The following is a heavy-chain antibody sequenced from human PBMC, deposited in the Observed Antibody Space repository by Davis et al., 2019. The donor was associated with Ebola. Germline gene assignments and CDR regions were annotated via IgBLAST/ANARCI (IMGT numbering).Heavy chain of an antibody. V-gene: IGHV6-1*01. CDR3: ARGWLRGYLDY. J-gene: IGHJ4*02. Sequence: PSETLSLTCVISGDSVSSGGWNWIRQSPSRGLEWLGRTYYNSKWYNDYAVSVKSRITINPDTSKNQLSLQLKSVIPEDTAVYYCARGWLRGYLDYWGQGTLVTVSS. D-gene: IGHD5-12*01. CDR2: TYYNSKWYN. CDR1: GDSVSSGG.